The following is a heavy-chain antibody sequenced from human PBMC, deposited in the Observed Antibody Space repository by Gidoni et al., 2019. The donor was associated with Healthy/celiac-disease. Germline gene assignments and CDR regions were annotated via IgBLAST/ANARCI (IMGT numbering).Heavy chain of an antibody. Sequence: QVQLVQSGAEVKKPGASVKVSCKVSGYTLTELSMHWVRQAPGKGLEWMGGFYPEDGETIYAQKFQGRVTMTEDTSTDTAYMELSSLRSEDTAVYYCATVWSVADPSAEYFQHWGQGTLVTVSS. CDR2: FYPEDGET. CDR1: GYTLTELS. J-gene: IGHJ1*01. D-gene: IGHD6-19*01. CDR3: ATVWSVADPSAEYFQH. V-gene: IGHV1-24*01.